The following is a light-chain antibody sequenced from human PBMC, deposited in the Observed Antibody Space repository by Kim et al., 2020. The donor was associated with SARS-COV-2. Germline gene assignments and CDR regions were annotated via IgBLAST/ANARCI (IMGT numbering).Light chain of an antibody. J-gene: IGKJ1*01. CDR1: QSISNS. V-gene: IGKV1-39*01. CDR2: AAS. CDR3: QQSNSTPRT. Sequence: ASVGDRVTITCRASQSISNSLSWYQHKPGKAPKLLIYAASNLQSGVPSRFSGSGSGTDFTLTLNSLQPEDFATYYCQQSNSTPRTFGPGTRVEIK.